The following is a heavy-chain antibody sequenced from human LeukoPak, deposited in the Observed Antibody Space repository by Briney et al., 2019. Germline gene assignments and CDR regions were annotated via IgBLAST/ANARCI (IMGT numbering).Heavy chain of an antibody. CDR2: IKQDGSQK. CDR1: GFTLSNHW. D-gene: IGHD3-10*01. V-gene: IGHV3-7*01. J-gene: IGHJ4*02. Sequence: GGSLRLSCAASGFTLSNHWMSWVRQAPGKGLEWVANIKQDGSQKYYVDSVKGRFTISRDNAKNSMYLQMNSLRAEDTAVYYCARDPKNYGSGSYYNYWGQGTLVTVSS. CDR3: ARDPKNYGSGSYYNY.